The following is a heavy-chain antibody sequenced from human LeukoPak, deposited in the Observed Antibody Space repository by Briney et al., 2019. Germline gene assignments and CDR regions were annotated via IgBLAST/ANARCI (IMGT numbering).Heavy chain of an antibody. Sequence: ASVKVSCKASGYTFTVYYMHWVRQAPGQGLEWMGWINPNSGGTNYAQKFQGRVTMTRDTSISTAYMELSRLRSDDTAVYYCAKAKALVARGYCSGGSCYFDYWGQGTLVTVSS. V-gene: IGHV1-2*02. CDR1: GYTFTVYY. CDR3: AKAKALVARGYCSGGSCYFDY. CDR2: INPNSGGT. D-gene: IGHD2-15*01. J-gene: IGHJ4*02.